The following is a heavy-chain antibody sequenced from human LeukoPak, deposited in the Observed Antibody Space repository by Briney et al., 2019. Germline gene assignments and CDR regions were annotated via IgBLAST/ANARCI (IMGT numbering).Heavy chain of an antibody. V-gene: IGHV4-59*12. J-gene: IGHJ4*02. CDR3: ARDHPYYDILTRPFDY. CDR1: GGSISSYY. Sequence: SETLSLTCTVSGGSISSYYWSWIRQPQGKGLEWIGYIYYSGSTNYNPSLKSRVTISVDTSKNQFSLKLSSVTAADTAVYYCARDHPYYDILTRPFDYWGQGTLVTVSS. CDR2: IYYSGST. D-gene: IGHD3-9*01.